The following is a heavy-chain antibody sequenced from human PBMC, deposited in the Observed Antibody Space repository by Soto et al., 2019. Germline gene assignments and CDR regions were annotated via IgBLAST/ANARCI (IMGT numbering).Heavy chain of an antibody. CDR2: INHSGST. V-gene: IGHV4-34*01. Sequence: SETLSLTCGVSGYSISSGYFWSWIRQPPGKGLEWIGEINHSGSTNYNPSLKSRVTISVDTSKNQFSLKLSSVTAADTAVYYCARVGVNYDFWSGLGYYYYGMDVWGQGTTVTVSS. CDR3: ARVGVNYDFWSGLGYYYYGMDV. CDR1: GYSISSGYF. J-gene: IGHJ6*02. D-gene: IGHD3-3*01.